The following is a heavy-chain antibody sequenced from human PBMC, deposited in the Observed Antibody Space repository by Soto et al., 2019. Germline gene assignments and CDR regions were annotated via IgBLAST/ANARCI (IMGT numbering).Heavy chain of an antibody. J-gene: IGHJ4*02. CDR3: ARGRLWFGELLYLDY. CDR2: IYYSGST. Sequence: PSETLSLTCTVSGGSISSGDYYWSWIRQPPGKGLEWIGYIYYSGSTYYNPSLKSRVTISVDTSKNQFSLKLSSVTAADTAVYYCARGRLWFGELLYLDYWGQGTLVTVSS. CDR1: GGSISSGDYY. V-gene: IGHV4-30-4*01. D-gene: IGHD3-10*01.